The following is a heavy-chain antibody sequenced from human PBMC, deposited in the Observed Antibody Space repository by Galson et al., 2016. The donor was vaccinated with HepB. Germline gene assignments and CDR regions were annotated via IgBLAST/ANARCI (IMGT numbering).Heavy chain of an antibody. J-gene: IGHJ4*02. CDR1: GFTFRSHG. V-gene: IGHV3-33*01. D-gene: IGHD3-10*01. CDR2: IWYDENNK. Sequence: SLRLSCAASGFTFRSHGMHWVRQAPGKGLEWVAVIWYDENNKYYGDSVKGRFTISRDTSNDTLYLQMNSLRAEDTAVYYCARDGYYYGSGSYFQFYFDIWGQGTLVTVSS. CDR3: ARDGYYYGSGSYFQFYFDI.